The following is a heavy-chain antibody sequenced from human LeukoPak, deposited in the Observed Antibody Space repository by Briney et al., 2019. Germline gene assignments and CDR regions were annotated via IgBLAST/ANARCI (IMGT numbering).Heavy chain of an antibody. J-gene: IGHJ6*03. CDR1: GFTFSSYG. V-gene: IGHV3-21*01. D-gene: IGHD3-10*01. CDR2: ISSSSSYI. CDR3: AKVGKTENYYGSGRFSYYYYMDV. Sequence: GGSLRLSCAASGFTFSSYGINWVRQAPGKGLEWVSSISSSSSYIYYADSVKGRFTISRDNSKNTLYLQMNSLRAEDTAVYYCAKVGKTENYYGSGRFSYYYYMDVWGKGTTVTISS.